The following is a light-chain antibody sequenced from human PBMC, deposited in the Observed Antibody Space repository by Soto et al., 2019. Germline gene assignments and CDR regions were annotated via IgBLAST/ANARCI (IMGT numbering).Light chain of an antibody. V-gene: IGKV3-11*01. J-gene: IGKJ4*01. CDR1: QSVSSY. CDR3: QQRSNWPPKHT. Sequence: EIVLTQSPATLSLSPGERATLSCMASQSVSSYLAWYQQKPGQAPRLLIYDASNRATGIPARFSGSGSGTDFTLTISSLEPEDFAVYYCQQRSNWPPKHTFGGGTKVDIK. CDR2: DAS.